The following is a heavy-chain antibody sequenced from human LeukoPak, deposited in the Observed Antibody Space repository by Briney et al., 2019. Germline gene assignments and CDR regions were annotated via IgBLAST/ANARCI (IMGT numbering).Heavy chain of an antibody. CDR2: ISGSGGST. J-gene: IGHJ6*03. V-gene: IGHV3-23*01. Sequence: GGSLRLSCAASGFTFSTYTMSWVRRAPGKGLEWVSAISGSGGSTKYADSVKGRFTISRDNSKNTLYLQMNSLRAEDTALYYCANAHIAAADYYYYYMDVWGKGTTVTVSS. D-gene: IGHD6-13*01. CDR1: GFTFSTYT. CDR3: ANAHIAAADYYYYYMDV.